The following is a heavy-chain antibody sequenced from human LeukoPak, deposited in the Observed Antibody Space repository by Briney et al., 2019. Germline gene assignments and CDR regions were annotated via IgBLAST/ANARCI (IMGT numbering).Heavy chain of an antibody. CDR2: IYNSAIT. CDR3: VRDRVTGRFFGMDV. D-gene: IGHD3-9*01. CDR1: GGSIRSKDY. J-gene: IGHJ6*02. Sequence: SETLSLTCSVSGGSIRSKDYWSWIRQSPGKGLELIGYIYNSAITNYNPHLKSRVTISPDTSKNQFSLELTSVTAADTATYYCVRDRVTGRFFGMDVWGQGTTIIVSS. V-gene: IGHV4-59*12.